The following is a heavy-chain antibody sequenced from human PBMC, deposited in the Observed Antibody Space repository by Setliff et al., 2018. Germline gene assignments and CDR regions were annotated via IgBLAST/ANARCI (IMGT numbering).Heavy chain of an antibody. D-gene: IGHD3-10*01. CDR3: ARGVPFDY. Sequence: PGGSLRLSCAASGFTFSRFWMNWVRQAPGKGLEWVANIKQDGSVKYYVDSVKGRFTISRDNAKNSLYLQMNSLRAEDTAVYYCARGVPFDYWGQGTLVTVSS. CDR1: GFTFSRFW. J-gene: IGHJ4*02. CDR2: IKQDGSVK. V-gene: IGHV3-7*01.